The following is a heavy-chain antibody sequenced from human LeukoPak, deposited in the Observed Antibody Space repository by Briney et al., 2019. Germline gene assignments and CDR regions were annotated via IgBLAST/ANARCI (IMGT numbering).Heavy chain of an antibody. J-gene: IGHJ4*02. CDR2: ITSKADGGTT. V-gene: IGHV3-15*01. CDR3: TIDRSVAVAGGGFDY. Sequence: GGSLRLSCAASGFTFSNAWMSWVRQAPGKGLEWVGRITSKADGGTTDYAAPVKGRFTISRDDSKNTLYLQMNSLKTEDTAVYYCTIDRSVAVAGGGFDYWGQGTLVTVS. CDR1: GFTFSNAW. D-gene: IGHD6-19*01.